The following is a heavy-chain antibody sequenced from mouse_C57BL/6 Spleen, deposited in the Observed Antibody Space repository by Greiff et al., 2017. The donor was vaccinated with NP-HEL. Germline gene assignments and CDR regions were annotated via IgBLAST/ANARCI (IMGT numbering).Heavy chain of an antibody. CDR2: ISYDGSN. J-gene: IGHJ2*01. CDR1: GYSITSGYY. CDR3: ATNWEGYFDY. Sequence: EVKLQESGPGLVKPSQSLSLTCSVTGYSITSGYYWNWIRQFPGNKLEWMGYISYDGSNNYNPSLKNRISITRDTSKNQFFMKLNSVTTEDTATCYCATNWEGYFDYWGQGTTLTVSS. D-gene: IGHD4-1*01. V-gene: IGHV3-6*01.